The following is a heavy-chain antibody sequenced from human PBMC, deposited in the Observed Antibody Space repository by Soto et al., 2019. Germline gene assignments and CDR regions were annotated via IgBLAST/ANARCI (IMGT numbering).Heavy chain of an antibody. D-gene: IGHD6-13*01. Sequence: QVQLVESGGGVVQPGRSLRLSCAASGFTFSSYAMHWVRQAPGKGLEWVAVISYDGSNKYYADSVKGRFTISRDNSKNTLYLQMNSLRAEDTAVYYCARGSSVAADGTGYWGQGTLVTVSS. CDR3: ARGSSVAADGTGY. V-gene: IGHV3-30-3*01. J-gene: IGHJ4*02. CDR1: GFTFSSYA. CDR2: ISYDGSNK.